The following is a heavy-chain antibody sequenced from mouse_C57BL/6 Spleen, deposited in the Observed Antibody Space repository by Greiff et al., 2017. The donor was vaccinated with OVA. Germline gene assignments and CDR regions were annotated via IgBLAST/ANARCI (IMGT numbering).Heavy chain of an antibody. CDR3: ARRIYFDV. Sequence: EVKLVESGGGLVKPGGSLKLHHATSVFTFSSYTMSWVRQTPEKRLEWVATISGGGGNTYYPDSVKGRFTISRDNAKNTLYLQMSSLRSEDTALYYCARRIYFDVWGTGTTVTVSS. V-gene: IGHV5-9*01. J-gene: IGHJ1*03. CDR1: VFTFSSYT. CDR2: ISGGGGNT.